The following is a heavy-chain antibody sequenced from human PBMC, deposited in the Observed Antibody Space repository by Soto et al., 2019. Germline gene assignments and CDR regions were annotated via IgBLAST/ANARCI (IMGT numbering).Heavy chain of an antibody. D-gene: IGHD3-22*01. V-gene: IGHV3-30*18. CDR1: GFTFSNYG. Sequence: QVQLVESGGGVVQPGRSLRLSCAASGFTFSNYGMHWVRQAPGKGLEWVSVTSYDGTNKWYADSVKGRFTISRDNSKNTLYLQMNSLRAEDMAVYYCAKERRSAYYIMNCFDYWGQGTLVTVSS. CDR3: AKERRSAYYIMNCFDY. J-gene: IGHJ4*02. CDR2: TSYDGTNK.